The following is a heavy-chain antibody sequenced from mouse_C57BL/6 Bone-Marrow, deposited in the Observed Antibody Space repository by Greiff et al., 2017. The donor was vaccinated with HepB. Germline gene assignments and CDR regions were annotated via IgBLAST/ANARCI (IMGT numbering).Heavy chain of an antibody. CDR3: AVHYYGSSPLLGFDV. V-gene: IGHV1-7*01. CDR1: GYTFTSYW. J-gene: IGHJ1*03. D-gene: IGHD1-1*01. CDR2: INPSSGYT. Sequence: VKLMESGAELAKPGASVKLSCKASGYTFTSYWMHWVKQRPGQGLEWIGYINPSSGYTKYNQKFKDKATLTADKSSSTAYMQLSSLTYEDSAVYYCAVHYYGSSPLLGFDVWGTGTTVTVSS.